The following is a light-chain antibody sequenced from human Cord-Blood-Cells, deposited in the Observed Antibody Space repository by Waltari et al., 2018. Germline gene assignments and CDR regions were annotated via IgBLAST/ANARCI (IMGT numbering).Light chain of an antibody. CDR2: WES. V-gene: IGKV4-1*01. CDR1: QSVLASSNNKNY. J-gene: IGKJ1*01. CDR3: QQYYSTPWT. Sequence: DIVMTQSPDSLSVSLGERATLNFKSSQSVLASSNNKNYLAWYQQKQGQPPKLLIYWESSREYGVPERFSGSGSGQDFHLTLSSLQAEDVAVYYCQQYYSTPWTFGQGTKVEIK.